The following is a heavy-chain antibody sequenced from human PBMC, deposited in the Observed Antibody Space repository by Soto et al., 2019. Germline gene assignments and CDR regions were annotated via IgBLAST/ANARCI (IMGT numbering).Heavy chain of an antibody. CDR1: GFTFSSYA. CDR3: AKLSQVVVVAGDAFDI. J-gene: IGHJ3*02. V-gene: IGHV3-23*01. D-gene: IGHD2-15*01. Sequence: EVQLLESGGGLVQPGGSLRLSCAASGFTFSSYAMSWVRQAPGKGLEWVSAISGSGGSTYYADSVKGRFTISRDNSKNTQYLQMNSLRAEDTAVYYCAKLSQVVVVAGDAFDIWGQGTMVTVSS. CDR2: ISGSGGST.